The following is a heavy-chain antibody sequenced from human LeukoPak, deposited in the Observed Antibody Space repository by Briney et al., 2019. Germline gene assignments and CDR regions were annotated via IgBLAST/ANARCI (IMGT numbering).Heavy chain of an antibody. V-gene: IGHV5-51*01. CDR1: GYSFTSYW. Sequence: GESLKISCKGSGYSFTSYWIGWVRQMPGKGLEWMGIIYPGDSDTRYGPSFQGQVTISADKSISTAYLQWSSLKASDTAMYYCARLGYYYDILTGYRKGPYFDYWGQGTLVTVSS. D-gene: IGHD3-9*01. CDR2: IYPGDSDT. CDR3: ARLGYYYDILTGYRKGPYFDY. J-gene: IGHJ4*02.